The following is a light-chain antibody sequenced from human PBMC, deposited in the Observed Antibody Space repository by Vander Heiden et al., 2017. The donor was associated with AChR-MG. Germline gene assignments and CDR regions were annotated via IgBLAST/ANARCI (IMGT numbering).Light chain of an antibody. V-gene: IGKV1-5*03. CDR3: LQYNSYSGT. Sequence: DIQMTQSPSTLSAFVGDRVIITCRASQSISTWLAWYQQKPGKAPKLLIYKASSLGSGVPSRFSGSGSGTEFTLTISSLQPDDFATYYCLQYNSYSGTFGQGTKVEIK. CDR1: QSISTW. J-gene: IGKJ1*01. CDR2: KAS.